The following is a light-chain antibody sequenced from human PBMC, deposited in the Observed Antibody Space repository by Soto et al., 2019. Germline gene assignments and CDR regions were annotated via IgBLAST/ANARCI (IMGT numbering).Light chain of an antibody. J-gene: IGKJ4*01. V-gene: IGKV3-20*01. CDR1: QSVTSNY. CDR3: QQYSSSTLT. CDR2: GTS. Sequence: EIVLTQSPGTMSLSPGERATLSCRSSQSVTSNYLAWYHQKPGQAPRLLIYGTSNRATGVPDRFRGSGSGTDFTLTISRLETEDFALYYCQQYSSSTLTFGGGTKVDI.